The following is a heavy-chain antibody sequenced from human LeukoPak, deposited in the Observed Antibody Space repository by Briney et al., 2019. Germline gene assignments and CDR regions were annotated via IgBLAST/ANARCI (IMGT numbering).Heavy chain of an antibody. J-gene: IGHJ4*02. CDR3: ARGSYCSGVSCYYGY. CDR1: GFTFSDYY. V-gene: IGHV3-11*04. D-gene: IGHD2-15*01. CDR2: ISSGGTTI. Sequence: GGSLRLSCAASGFTFSDYYMSWIRQAPGKGLEWLSYISSGGTTINYADSVKGRFTISRDNAKNSLYLQVNSLRAEDTAVYYCARGSYCSGVSCYYGYWGQGTLVTVSS.